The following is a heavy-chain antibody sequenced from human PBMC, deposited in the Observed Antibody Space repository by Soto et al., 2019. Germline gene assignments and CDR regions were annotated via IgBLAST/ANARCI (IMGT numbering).Heavy chain of an antibody. V-gene: IGHV3-30*18. CDR3: AKDEASYSSGWYPNFDY. J-gene: IGHJ4*02. CDR1: GFTFSTYG. Sequence: GGSLRLSCAASGFTFSTYGMHWVRQAPGKGLEWVAVISYDGDNKYYAGSVKGRFTISRDNSKNTLYLQMNDPRTEDTAVYYCAKDEASYSSGWYPNFDYWGQGTLVTVSS. CDR2: ISYDGDNK. D-gene: IGHD6-19*01.